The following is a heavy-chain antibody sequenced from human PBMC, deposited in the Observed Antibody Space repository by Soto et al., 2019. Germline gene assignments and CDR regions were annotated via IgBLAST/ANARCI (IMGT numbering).Heavy chain of an antibody. V-gene: IGHV3-11*01. CDR1: GFTWSDYY. CDR2: ISSSDSI. Sequence: PGGSLRRVGSASGFTWSDYYMSWIRQAPGKGLEWVSYISSSDSIYYADSVKGRFTISRDNAKNSLYLQMNSLRAEDTAVYYCARDLGYYDSSGYFDYWGQGTLVTVPS. D-gene: IGHD3-22*01. J-gene: IGHJ4*02. CDR3: ARDLGYYDSSGYFDY.